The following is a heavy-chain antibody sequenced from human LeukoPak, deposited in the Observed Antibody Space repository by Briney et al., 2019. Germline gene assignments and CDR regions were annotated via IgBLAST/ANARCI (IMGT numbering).Heavy chain of an antibody. D-gene: IGHD1-1*01. J-gene: IGHJ6*03. Sequence: SVKVSCKASGGTFSSYAISWVRQAPGRGLEWMGGIIPIFGTANYAQKFQGRVTITADESTSTAYMELSSLRSEDTAVYYCASQLRPLGYYYMDVWGKGTTVTVSS. V-gene: IGHV1-69*13. CDR2: IIPIFGTA. CDR3: ASQLRPLGYYYMDV. CDR1: GGTFSSYA.